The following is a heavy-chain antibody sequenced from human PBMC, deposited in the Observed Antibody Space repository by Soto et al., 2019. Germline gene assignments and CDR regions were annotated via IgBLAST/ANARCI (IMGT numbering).Heavy chain of an antibody. CDR3: ARHAEKRGRLVSAFDI. CDR2: MYNTGST. D-gene: IGHD3-10*01. V-gene: IGHV4-59*08. J-gene: IGHJ3*02. Sequence: SETLPVTCTVSGGYIREYYWSWIRKPQGKGLEWIGYMYNTGSTVYNPSFQGQVTIPADKSISTAYLQWSSLKASDTAMYYCARHAEKRGRLVSAFDIWVQGTMVTVSS. CDR1: GGYIREYY.